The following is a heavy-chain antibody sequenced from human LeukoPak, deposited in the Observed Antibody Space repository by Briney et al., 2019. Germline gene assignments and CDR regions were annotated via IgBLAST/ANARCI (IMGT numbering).Heavy chain of an antibody. Sequence: KTSETLSLTCAVSGYSISSGYYWGWNRQPPGKGQEWIGSIYHSGSTYYNPSLKSRVTISVDTSKNQFSLKLSSVTAADTAVYYCARRGGTNPRAFDIWGQGTMVTVSS. CDR2: IYHSGST. J-gene: IGHJ3*02. D-gene: IGHD3-10*01. CDR3: ARRGGTNPRAFDI. CDR1: GYSISSGYY. V-gene: IGHV4-38-2*01.